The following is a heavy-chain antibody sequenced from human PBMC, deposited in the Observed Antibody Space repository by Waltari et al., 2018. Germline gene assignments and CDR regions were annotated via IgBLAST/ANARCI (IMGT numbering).Heavy chain of an antibody. Sequence: QVQLVQSGAEVKKPGSSVKVSCKASGGTFSSYAISWVRQAPGQGLEWMGRIIPIFGTANYAQXXXXXXXXXADESTSTAYMELSSLRSEDTAVYYCARDDNYDSSGYYFTPDYWGQGTLVTVSS. CDR1: GGTFSSYA. J-gene: IGHJ4*02. CDR2: IIPIFGTA. CDR3: ARDDNYDSSGYYFTPDY. V-gene: IGHV1-69*15. D-gene: IGHD3-22*01.